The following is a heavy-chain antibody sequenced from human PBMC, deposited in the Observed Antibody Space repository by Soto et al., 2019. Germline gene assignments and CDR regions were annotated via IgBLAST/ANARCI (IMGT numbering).Heavy chain of an antibody. J-gene: IGHJ6*02. V-gene: IGHV1-46*03. CDR3: GRGPGGCVPRCGVDV. D-gene: IGHD6-19*01. CDR1: GYTFTSYY. CDR2: INPSGGST. Sequence: QVQLVQSGAEVKKPGASVRISCKASGYTFTSYYIHWVRQVPGQGLEWMGLINPSGGSTYYAQKLKGSVTVTRDTSTSTVYMDLNSLRSEDTAVYYCGRGPGGCVPRCGVDVWGQGTTVIVSS.